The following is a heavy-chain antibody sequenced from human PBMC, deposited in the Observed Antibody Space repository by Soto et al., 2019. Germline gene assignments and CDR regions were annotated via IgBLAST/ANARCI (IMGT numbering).Heavy chain of an antibody. V-gene: IGHV3-30*18. CDR2: ISYDGSNK. J-gene: IGHJ4*02. CDR3: AKDGKVSGSGTYHIDY. CDR1: GFIFSTYG. Sequence: QVKLVESGGGVVQPGRSLRLTCAASGFIFSTYGMHWVRQAPGKGLEWVAVISYDGSNKYYADSVKGRFTISRDKSQNTVYLQMNSLRGEDTAVYYCAKDGKVSGSGTYHIDYWGQGILVTASS. D-gene: IGHD3-10*01.